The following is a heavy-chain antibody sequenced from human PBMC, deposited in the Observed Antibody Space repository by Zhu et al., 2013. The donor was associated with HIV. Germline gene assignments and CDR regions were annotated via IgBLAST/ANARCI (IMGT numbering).Heavy chain of an antibody. Sequence: QVQLVQSGAEVKKPGASVKVSCKTSGYTFTSYFMHWVRQAPGQGLEWMGIVNPGGGSTSYAPKFQGRVTMTRDTSTSTVYMELSSLRSEDTAVFYCAREWMVGTTRSGGFDIWGQGTMVTVSS. CDR2: VNPGGGST. CDR1: GYTFTSYF. D-gene: IGHD1-7*01. CDR3: AREWMVGTTRSGGFDI. V-gene: IGHV1-46*01. J-gene: IGHJ3*02.